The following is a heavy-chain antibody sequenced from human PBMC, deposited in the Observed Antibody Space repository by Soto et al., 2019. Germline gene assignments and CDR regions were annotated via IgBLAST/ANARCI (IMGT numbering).Heavy chain of an antibody. V-gene: IGHV4-34*01. CDR2: INHSGST. CDR1: GGSFSGYY. D-gene: IGHD3-10*01. J-gene: IGHJ6*02. CDR3: ARGPRGVRGVISSLYYYGMDV. Sequence: QVQLQQWGAGLLKPSETLSLTCAVYGGSFSGYYWSWIRQPPGKGLEWIGEINHSGSTNYNPSLTSRVTISVDTSKNQFSLKLSSVTAADTAVYYCARGPRGVRGVISSLYYYGMDVWGQGTTVTVSS.